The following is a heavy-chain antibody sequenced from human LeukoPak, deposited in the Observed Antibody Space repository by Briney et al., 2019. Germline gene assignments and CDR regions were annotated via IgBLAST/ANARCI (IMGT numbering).Heavy chain of an antibody. CDR1: GYTFTNYA. V-gene: IGHV1-3*01. D-gene: IGHD3-22*01. CDR2: INAGNGNT. Sequence: GASVKVSCKASGYTFTNYAMHWVRQAPGQRLEWMGWINAGNGNTKYSQKFQGRVTITRDKSASTVYMELSSLRSEDTAVYYCARSLSSGYYYYWGQGTLVTVSS. CDR3: ARSLSSGYYYY. J-gene: IGHJ4*02.